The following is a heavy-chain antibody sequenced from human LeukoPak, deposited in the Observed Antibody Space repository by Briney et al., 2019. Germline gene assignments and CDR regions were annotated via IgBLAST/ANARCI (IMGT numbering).Heavy chain of an antibody. Sequence: PGGSLRLSCAASGFTFSNYAMHWVRQAPGKGLEWVSGISWNSGSIGYADSVKGRFTISRDNAKNSLYLQMNSLRAEDTALYYCAKSATVSYYYYMDVWGKGTTVTVSS. CDR1: GFTFSNYA. J-gene: IGHJ6*03. CDR2: ISWNSGSI. V-gene: IGHV3-9*01. CDR3: AKSATVSYYYYMDV.